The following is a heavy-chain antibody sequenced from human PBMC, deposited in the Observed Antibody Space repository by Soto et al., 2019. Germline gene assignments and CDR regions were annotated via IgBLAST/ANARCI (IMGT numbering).Heavy chain of an antibody. CDR1: GGSISSSSYC. Sequence: SETLSLTCTVSGGSISSSSYCWGWIRQPPGKGLEWIGSIFYSGSTYYNPSLKSRVTISVDTSKNQFSLKLSSVTAANTAVYYCARVSGIYYYGMDVWGQGTTVTVSS. CDR3: ARVSGIYYYGMDV. D-gene: IGHD3-10*01. V-gene: IGHV4-39*01. CDR2: IFYSGST. J-gene: IGHJ6*02.